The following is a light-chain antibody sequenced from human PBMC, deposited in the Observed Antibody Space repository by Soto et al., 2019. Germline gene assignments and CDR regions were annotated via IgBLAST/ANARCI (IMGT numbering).Light chain of an antibody. Sequence: DIQMTQSPSTLSASVGDRVTITCRASQSISSWLAWYQQKPGKAPKLLIYKASSLESGVPSRFSGSGSGTEFTLNISSLQPDDFATYYCQQYNSTWPFGQGTKVDIX. CDR1: QSISSW. V-gene: IGKV1-5*03. J-gene: IGKJ1*01. CDR3: QQYNSTWP. CDR2: KAS.